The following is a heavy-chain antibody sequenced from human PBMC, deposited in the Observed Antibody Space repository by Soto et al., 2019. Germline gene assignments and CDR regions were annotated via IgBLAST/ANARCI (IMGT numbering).Heavy chain of an antibody. CDR1: GGSFSGYY. D-gene: IGHD3-10*01. CDR2: INHSGST. J-gene: IGHJ4*02. V-gene: IGHV4-34*01. CDR3: ARGAAITMVRGVINGPFDY. Sequence: SETLSLTCAVYGGSFSGYYWSSIRQPPGKGLEWIGEINHSGSTNYNPSLKSRVTISVDTSKNQFSLKLSSVTAADTAVYYCARGAAITMVRGVINGPFDYWGQGTLVTVSS.